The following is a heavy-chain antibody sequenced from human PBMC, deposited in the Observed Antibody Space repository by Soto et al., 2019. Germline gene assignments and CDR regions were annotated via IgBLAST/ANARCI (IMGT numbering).Heavy chain of an antibody. D-gene: IGHD4-17*01. Sequence: PSETLSLTCTVSGGSISSYYWSWIRQPPGKGLEWIGYIYYSGSTNYNPSLKSRVTISVDTSKNQFSLKLSSVTAADTAVYYCARGITTSTVATIWCGSWGQGPLIAVSS. CDR3: ARGITTSTVATIWCGS. CDR1: GGSISSYY. CDR2: IYYSGST. V-gene: IGHV4-59*01. J-gene: IGHJ5*01.